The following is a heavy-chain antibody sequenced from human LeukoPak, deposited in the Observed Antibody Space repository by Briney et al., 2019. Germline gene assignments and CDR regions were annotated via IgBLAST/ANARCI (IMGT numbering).Heavy chain of an antibody. Sequence: ETLCLTCTVSGGSISSYYWSWIWQPPGKGLEWIGYIYYSGSTNYTPSLDSVVTISVDTSKNQFTLKLSSVTAADTAVYYCARGLLNSGLHPFDYWGQGTLVTVSS. CDR3: ARGLLNSGLHPFDY. D-gene: IGHD5-12*01. CDR2: IYYSGST. J-gene: IGHJ4*02. V-gene: IGHV4-59*01. CDR1: GGSISSYY.